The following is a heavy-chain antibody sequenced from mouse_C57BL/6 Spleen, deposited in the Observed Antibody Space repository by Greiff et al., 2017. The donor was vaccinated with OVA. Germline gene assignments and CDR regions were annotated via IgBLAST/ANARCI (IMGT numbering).Heavy chain of an antibody. Sequence: QVQLQQPGAELVKPGASVKMSCKASGYTFTSYWITWVKQRPGQGLEWIGDIYPGSGSTNYNEKFKSKATVTVDTSSSTAYMQLSSLTSEDSAVYYCAKMGNDYPYYYAMDYWGQGTSVTVSS. J-gene: IGHJ4*01. CDR1: GYTFTSYW. CDR3: AKMGNDYPYYYAMDY. CDR2: IYPGSGST. D-gene: IGHD2-4*01. V-gene: IGHV1-55*01.